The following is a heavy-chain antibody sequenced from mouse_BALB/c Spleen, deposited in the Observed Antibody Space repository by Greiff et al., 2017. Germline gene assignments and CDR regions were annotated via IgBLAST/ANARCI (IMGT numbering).Heavy chain of an antibody. Sequence: VQGVESGPGLVAPSQSLSITCTVSGFSLTGYGVNWVRQPPGKGLEWLGMIWGDGSTDYNSALKSRLSISKDNSKSQVFLKMNSLQTDDTARYYCARDRQLGLPSYWYFDVWGAGTTVTVSS. CDR3: ARDRQLGLPSYWYFDV. V-gene: IGHV2-6-7*01. D-gene: IGHD3-2*01. CDR1: GFSLTGYG. J-gene: IGHJ1*01. CDR2: IWGDGST.